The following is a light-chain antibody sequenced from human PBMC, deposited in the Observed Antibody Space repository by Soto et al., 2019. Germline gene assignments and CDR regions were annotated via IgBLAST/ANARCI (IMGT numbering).Light chain of an antibody. J-gene: IGLJ2*01. CDR1: SGHSSYT. Sequence: QLVLTQSPSASASLGASVKLTCTLSSGHSSYTIAWHQQQPEKGPRYLMKLNSDGSHSKGDGIPDRFSGSSSGAERYLTISSLQSEDEPDYYCQTWGTGIRVFGGRTKLTVL. V-gene: IGLV4-69*01. CDR3: QTWGTGIRV. CDR2: LNSDGSH.